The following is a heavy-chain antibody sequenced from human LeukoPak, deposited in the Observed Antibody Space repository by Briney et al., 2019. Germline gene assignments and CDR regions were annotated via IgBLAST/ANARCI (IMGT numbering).Heavy chain of an antibody. D-gene: IGHD6-19*01. J-gene: IGHJ4*02. CDR1: GGSISSYY. CDR2: FYYSGST. CDR3: ARQGSGWSWGY. V-gene: IGHV4-59*08. Sequence: PSETLSLTCTVSGGSISSYYWSWIRQPPGKGLEWIGYFYYSGSTDYNPSLKSRVTISVDTSKNQFSLRLSSVTAADTAVYYCARQGSGWSWGYWGQGTLVTVSS.